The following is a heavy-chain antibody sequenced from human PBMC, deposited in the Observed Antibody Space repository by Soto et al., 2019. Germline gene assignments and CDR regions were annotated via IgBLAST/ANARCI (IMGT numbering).Heavy chain of an antibody. CDR1: GDSVSSNSAG. CDR3: ARGEQYSGRIFDY. CDR2: TYYMSKWYY. V-gene: IGHV6-1*01. D-gene: IGHD1-26*01. Sequence: SQTLSLTCAITGDSVSSNSAGWSWVRQSASRGLEWLGRTYYMSKWYYEYAVSVRGRITINPDTSKNQYSLQLNSVTPEDTAVYFCARGEQYSGRIFDYWGQRTLVTVS. J-gene: IGHJ4*01.